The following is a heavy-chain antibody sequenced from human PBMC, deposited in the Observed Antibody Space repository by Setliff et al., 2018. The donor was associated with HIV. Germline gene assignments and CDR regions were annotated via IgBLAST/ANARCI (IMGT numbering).Heavy chain of an antibody. CDR1: GFTFTNYA. D-gene: IGHD3-16*02. Sequence: GGSLRLSCAASGFTFTNYAMSWVRQAPGKGLEWVSGISGSGSSTYYADSVKGRFTISRDNSKNTLYLQMDRLRADDTAIYYCAKGASLAPRRPHFCYFDYWGQGALVTVPS. CDR2: ISGSGSST. J-gene: IGHJ4*02. CDR3: AKGASLAPRRPHFCYFDY. V-gene: IGHV3-23*01.